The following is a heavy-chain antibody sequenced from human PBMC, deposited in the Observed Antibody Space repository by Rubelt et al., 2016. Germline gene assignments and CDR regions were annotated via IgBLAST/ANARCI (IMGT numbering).Heavy chain of an antibody. D-gene: IGHD3-3*01. Sequence: QVQLVQSGAEVKKPGASVKVSCKASGYTFTSYYMHWVRQAPGQGLEWMGIINPSGGSTSYDKKFQGRVTMTRDTSTSTVYMELSSLRSEDTAVYYCARSPRYDFEDNWFDPWGQGTLATVSS. CDR2: INPSGGST. V-gene: IGHV1-46*01. CDR3: ARSPRYDFEDNWFDP. CDR1: GYTFTSYY. J-gene: IGHJ5*02.